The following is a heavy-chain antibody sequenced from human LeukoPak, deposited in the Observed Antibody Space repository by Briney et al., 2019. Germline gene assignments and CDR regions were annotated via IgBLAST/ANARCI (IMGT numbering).Heavy chain of an antibody. CDR3: AKTGTPWYYFDY. Sequence: GGSLRLSCAASEFTFSSYWMSWVRQAPGKGLEWVANIKQDGSEKHYVASVKGRFTISRDNAKNSLYLQMNSLRAEDTAVYYCAKTGTPWYYFDYWGQGTLVTVSS. CDR1: EFTFSSYW. V-gene: IGHV3-7*03. CDR2: IKQDGSEK. D-gene: IGHD1-1*01. J-gene: IGHJ4*02.